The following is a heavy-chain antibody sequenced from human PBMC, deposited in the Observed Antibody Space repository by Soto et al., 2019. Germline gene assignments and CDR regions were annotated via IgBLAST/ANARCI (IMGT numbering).Heavy chain of an antibody. CDR2: ISSSSSYI. CDR3: ARSPYYYGSGSYFSHYYGMDV. J-gene: IGHJ6*02. Sequence: GGSLRLSCAASGFTFSRYSMNWVRQAPGKGLEWVSSISSSSSYIYYADSVKGRFTISRDNAKNSLYLQMNSLRAEDTAVYYCARSPYYYGSGSYFSHYYGMDVWGQGTTVTVSS. D-gene: IGHD3-10*01. V-gene: IGHV3-21*01. CDR1: GFTFSRYS.